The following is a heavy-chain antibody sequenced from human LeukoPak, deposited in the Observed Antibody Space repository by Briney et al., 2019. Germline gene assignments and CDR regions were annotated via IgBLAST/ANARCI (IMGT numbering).Heavy chain of an antibody. CDR3: ANVDYYDSSGSLDY. CDR2: IRYDGSNK. CDR1: GFTFSSYG. D-gene: IGHD3-22*01. V-gene: IGHV3-30*02. J-gene: IGHJ4*02. Sequence: GGSLRLSCAASGFTFSSYGMHWVRQAPGKGLEWVAFIRYDGSNKYYADSVKGRFTISRDNSKGTLYLQMNSLRAEDTAVYYCANVDYYDSSGSLDYWGQGTLVTVSS.